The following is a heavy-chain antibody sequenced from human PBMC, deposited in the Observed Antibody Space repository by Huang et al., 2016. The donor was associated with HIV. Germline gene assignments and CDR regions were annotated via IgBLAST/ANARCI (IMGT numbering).Heavy chain of an antibody. V-gene: IGHV4-39*01. CDR2: IYYSGST. CDR1: GGSFSSCFYY. CDR3: ARHDPDYYGSGSYYNNPIY. D-gene: IGHD3-10*01. Sequence: QLQLQESGPGLVKPSETLSLTCTVSGGSFSSCFYYWGWIRQPPGKGLEWIGTIYYSGSTYSNRSLKWRVTISVDTSKNQLSLKLSSVSGADTAVYYCARHDPDYYGSGSYYNNPIYWGQGTLVTVSS. J-gene: IGHJ4*02.